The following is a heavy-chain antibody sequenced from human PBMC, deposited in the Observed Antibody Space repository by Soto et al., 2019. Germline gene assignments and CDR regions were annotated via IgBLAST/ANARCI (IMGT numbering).Heavy chain of an antibody. CDR3: VSDRGYGHASVPYS. CDR1: GFAFSSYG. V-gene: IGHV3-30*03. Sequence: QAQLVESGGGVVQPGRSLRLSCAASGFAFSSYGMHWVRQAPGTGLVWVAVISHDGSLQHYADSVKGRFTISRDNSKNMVLLQMSSLRAEDTAVYYCVSDRGYGHASVPYSWGQGTLVSVSS. D-gene: IGHD5-18*01. J-gene: IGHJ4*02. CDR2: ISHDGSLQ.